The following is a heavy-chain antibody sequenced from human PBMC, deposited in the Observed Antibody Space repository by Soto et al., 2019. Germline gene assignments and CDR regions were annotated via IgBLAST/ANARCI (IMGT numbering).Heavy chain of an antibody. CDR2: IRGDGSEK. CDR3: GRDEVRNGVGV. Sequence: PGGSLRLSCEASGFTFGDFWMSWVRQAPGKGLEWVANIRGDGSEKRYVDSVRGRFTISRDNAKNSVYLQMNSLRGDDTALYYCGRDEVRNGVGVWGQGTTVTVSS. J-gene: IGHJ6*02. V-gene: IGHV3-7*01. CDR1: GFTFGDFW.